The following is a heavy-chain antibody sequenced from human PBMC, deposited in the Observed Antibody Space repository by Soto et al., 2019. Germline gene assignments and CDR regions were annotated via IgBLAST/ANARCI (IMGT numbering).Heavy chain of an antibody. V-gene: IGHV4-34*01. Sequence: SETLSLTCAVYGGSFSGYYWSWIRQPPGKGLEWIGEINHSGSTNYNPSLKSRVTISVDTSKNQFSLKLSSVTAAGTAVYYCARGRGSSWANYYYYMDVWGKGTTVTVSS. CDR2: INHSGST. CDR1: GGSFSGYY. CDR3: ARGRGSSWANYYYYMDV. D-gene: IGHD6-13*01. J-gene: IGHJ6*03.